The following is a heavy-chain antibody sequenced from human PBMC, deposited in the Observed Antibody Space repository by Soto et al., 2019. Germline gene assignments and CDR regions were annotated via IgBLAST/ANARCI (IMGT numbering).Heavy chain of an antibody. D-gene: IGHD6-19*01. J-gene: IGHJ4*02. CDR2: INEHGNEK. CDR3: ARAATWGYSSGFYYFDY. Sequence: GGSLRLSCAASGFAFNSYWMTWVRQAPGMGLQWVANINEHGNEKNYVDSVEGRFIISRDNAKNSLYLQMNSLRAEDTAVYYCARAATWGYSSGFYYFDYWGQGTLVTVSS. V-gene: IGHV3-7*01. CDR1: GFAFNSYW.